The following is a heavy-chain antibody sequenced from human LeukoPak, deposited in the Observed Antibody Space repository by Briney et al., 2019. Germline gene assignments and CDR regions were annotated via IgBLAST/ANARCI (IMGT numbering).Heavy chain of an antibody. V-gene: IGHV3-48*03. CDR3: ARGGWNYVFNS. D-gene: IGHD1-7*01. CDR2: ITSGGRTI. Sequence: GGPLRLCCAASGFSFNTYEMNWVRQAPGKGLEWVSYITSGGRTIYYADHVKGRFTISRDNAKNSLYLQMNSLRAEDTAVYYCARGGWNYVFNSWGQGTLVTVSS. CDR1: GFSFNTYE. J-gene: IGHJ5*02.